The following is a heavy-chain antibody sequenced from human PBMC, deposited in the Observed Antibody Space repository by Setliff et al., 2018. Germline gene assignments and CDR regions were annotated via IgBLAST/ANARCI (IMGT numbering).Heavy chain of an antibody. CDR2: IKQDGSEK. D-gene: IGHD3-16*01. V-gene: IGHV3-7*01. J-gene: IGHJ4*02. Sequence: GGSLRLSCAASGFTFSSYSMNWVRQAPGKGLEWVANIKQDGSEKYYVDSVKGRFTISRDNAKNSLYLQMNSLRAEDTAVYYCARDGGEYWGQGTLVTVSS. CDR1: GFTFSSYS. CDR3: ARDGGEY.